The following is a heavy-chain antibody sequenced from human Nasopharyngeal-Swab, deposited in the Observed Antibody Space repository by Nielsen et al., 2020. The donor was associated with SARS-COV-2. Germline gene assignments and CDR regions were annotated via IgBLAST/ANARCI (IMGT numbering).Heavy chain of an antibody. CDR1: GGSISSGGYY. J-gene: IGHJ4*02. CDR3: ARVRGVRNIVVVVAAAFDY. CDR2: IYYSGST. D-gene: IGHD2-15*01. V-gene: IGHV4-30-4*01. Sequence: LRLSCAVSGGSISSGGYYWSWMRQPPGKGREWIGYIYYSGSTYYNPSLKSRVTISVDTSKNQFSLKLSSVTAADTAVYYCARVRGVRNIVVVVAAAFDYWGQGTLVTVSS.